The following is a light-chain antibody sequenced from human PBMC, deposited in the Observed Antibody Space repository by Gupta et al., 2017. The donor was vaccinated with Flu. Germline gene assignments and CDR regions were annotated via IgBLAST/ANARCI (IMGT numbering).Light chain of an antibody. CDR2: DAS. J-gene: IGKJ4*01. CDR1: QSVRTY. V-gene: IGKV3-11*01. CDR3: QQRSNWFT. Sequence: LSPGESATLSCRASQSVRTYLAWYQQKGGQAPRLLLYDASKRATGVPARFSGSGSGTDFTLNISSLEPEDFAVYYCQQRSNWFTFGGGTKVEI.